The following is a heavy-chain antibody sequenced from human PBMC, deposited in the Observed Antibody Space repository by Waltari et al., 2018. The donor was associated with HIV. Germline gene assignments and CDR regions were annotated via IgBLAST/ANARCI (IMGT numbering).Heavy chain of an antibody. V-gene: IGHV4-59*01. CDR2: IHYSGSA. CDR1: GGSIGSYS. J-gene: IGHJ6*02. CDR3: ATLMVYAPRSHYYGMDV. Sequence: QVQLQESGPGLVRHSETLSLTCTVSGGSIGSYSWSWIRQPPGKELEWIGYIHYSGSANYNPSLKSRVTVSVDTSKHQFSLKLSSVTAADTAVYYCATLMVYAPRSHYYGMDVWGQGTTVIVSS. D-gene: IGHD2-8*01.